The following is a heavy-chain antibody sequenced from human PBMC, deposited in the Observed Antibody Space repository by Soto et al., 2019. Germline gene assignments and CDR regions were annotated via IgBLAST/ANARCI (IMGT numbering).Heavy chain of an antibody. D-gene: IGHD6-13*01. CDR1: GLTFSSYA. J-gene: IGHJ6*03. Sequence: EVQLLESGGGLVQPGGSLRLSCAASGLTFSSYAMSWVRQAPGKGLEWVSAISGSGGSTYYADSVKGRFTISRDNSKNTLYLQMTSLRAEDTAVYYCAKAPGSSWGVYYYYYMDVWGKGTTVTVSS. V-gene: IGHV3-23*01. CDR2: ISGSGGST. CDR3: AKAPGSSWGVYYYYYMDV.